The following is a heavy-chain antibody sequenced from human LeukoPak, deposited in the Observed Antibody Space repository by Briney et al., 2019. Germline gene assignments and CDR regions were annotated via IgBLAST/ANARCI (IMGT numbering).Heavy chain of an antibody. J-gene: IGHJ4*02. V-gene: IGHV1-24*01. Sequence: GASVKVSCKVSGYTLTELSMHWVRQAPGKGLEWMGGFDPEDGETIYAQKFQGRVTMTEDTSTDTAYMELSSLRSEDTAVYYCARPLDYYDSSGYYLGYWGQGTLVTVSS. CDR2: FDPEDGET. D-gene: IGHD3-22*01. CDR3: ARPLDYYDSSGYYLGY. CDR1: GYTLTELS.